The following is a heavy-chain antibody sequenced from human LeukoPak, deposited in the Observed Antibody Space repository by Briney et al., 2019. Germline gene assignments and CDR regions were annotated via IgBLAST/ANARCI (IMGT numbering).Heavy chain of an antibody. D-gene: IGHD3-10*01. CDR1: GFTFGSYG. CDR2: IRYDGSNK. Sequence: GGSLRLSCAASGFTFGSYGMHWVRQAPGKGLEWVAFIRYDGSNKYYADSVKGRFTISRDNSKNTLYLQMNSLRAEDTAVYYCAKVMVLWFGELLVTDYWGQGTLVTVSS. V-gene: IGHV3-30*02. J-gene: IGHJ4*02. CDR3: AKVMVLWFGELLVTDY.